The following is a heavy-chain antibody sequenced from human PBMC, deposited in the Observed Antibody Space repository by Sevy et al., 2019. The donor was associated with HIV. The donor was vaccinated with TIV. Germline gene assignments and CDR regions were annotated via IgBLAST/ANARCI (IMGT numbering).Heavy chain of an antibody. CDR2: ISGSGGST. D-gene: IGHD3-22*01. J-gene: IGHJ6*02. V-gene: IGHV3-23*01. CDR1: GFTFSSYA. CDR3: AKYLVGGGRNYYDISGDYGWDYYCMDV. Sequence: GGSLRLSCAASGFTFSSYAMSWVRQAPGKGLEWVSAISGSGGSTYYADSVKGRFTISRDNSKNTLYLQMNSLRAEDTAVDYCAKYLVGGGRNYYDISGDYGWDYYCMDVWGQGTTVTVSS.